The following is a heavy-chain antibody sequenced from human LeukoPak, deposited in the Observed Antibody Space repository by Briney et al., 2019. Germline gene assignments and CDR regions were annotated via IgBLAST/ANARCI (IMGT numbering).Heavy chain of an antibody. J-gene: IGHJ4*02. CDR2: INPNSGGT. V-gene: IGHV1-2*04. CDR3: ARDPGIAVAGFDY. Sequence: ASVKVSCKASGYTFTGYYMHWVRQAPGQGLEWMGWINPNSGGTNYAQKFQGWVTMTRDTSISTAYMELSRLRSDDTAVYYCARDPGIAVAGFDYWGQGTLVTVSS. D-gene: IGHD6-19*01. CDR1: GYTFTGYY.